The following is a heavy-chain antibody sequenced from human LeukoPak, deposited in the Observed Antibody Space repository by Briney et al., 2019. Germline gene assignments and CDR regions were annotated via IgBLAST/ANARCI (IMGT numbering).Heavy chain of an antibody. CDR3: ARDCSGGSCYGAFDI. J-gene: IGHJ3*02. Sequence: SGTLSLTCTVSGASIRSGDYYWSWIRQPPGKGLEWIGDIYDSGSTYYNPSLKSRITISVDTSENRFSLKLSSVTATDTAVYYCARDCSGGSCYGAFDIWGQGTMVTVSS. D-gene: IGHD2-15*01. V-gene: IGHV4-30-4*01. CDR1: GASIRSGDYY. CDR2: IYDSGST.